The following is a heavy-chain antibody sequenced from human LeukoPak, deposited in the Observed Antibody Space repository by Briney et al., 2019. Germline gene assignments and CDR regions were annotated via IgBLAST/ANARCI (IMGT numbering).Heavy chain of an antibody. Sequence: SETLSLTCTVSGGSISSYYWSWIRQPAGKGLEWIGRIYTSGSTNYNPSFKSRVTMSVDTSKNQFSLKLSSVTAADTAVYYCARSRSSWASIDYWGQGTLVTVSS. CDR1: GGSISSYY. CDR3: ARSRSSWASIDY. V-gene: IGHV4-4*07. D-gene: IGHD6-13*01. J-gene: IGHJ4*02. CDR2: IYTSGST.